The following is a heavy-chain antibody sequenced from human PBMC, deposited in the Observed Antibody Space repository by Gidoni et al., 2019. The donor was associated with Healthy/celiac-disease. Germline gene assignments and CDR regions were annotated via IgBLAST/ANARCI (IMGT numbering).Heavy chain of an antibody. CDR1: GGSFSGYY. J-gene: IGHJ5*02. CDR2: INHSGST. CDR3: ARADYHPAGWFDP. D-gene: IGHD4-17*01. Sequence: QVQLQQWGAGLLKPSETLSLTCAVYGGSFSGYYWSWIRQPPGKGLEWIGEINHSGSTNYNPSLKSRVTISVDTSKNQFSLKLSSVTAADTAVYYCARADYHPAGWFDPWGQGTLVTVSS. V-gene: IGHV4-34*01.